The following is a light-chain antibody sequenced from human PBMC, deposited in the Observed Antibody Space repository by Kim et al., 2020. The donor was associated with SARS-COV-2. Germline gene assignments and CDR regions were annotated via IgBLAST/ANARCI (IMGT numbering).Light chain of an antibody. V-gene: IGKV1-39*01. J-gene: IGKJ4*01. CDR3: QQSFSFPRT. CDR1: QTINSL. CDR2: ATY. Sequence: DIQMTQSPSSLSASVGDRVTITCRASQTINSLLNWYQQKPGKAPQLLIYATYSLQSGVPSRFRGSGSWTDVTLTISSRQPEDFATYYCQQSFSFPRTFGGGTKVDIK.